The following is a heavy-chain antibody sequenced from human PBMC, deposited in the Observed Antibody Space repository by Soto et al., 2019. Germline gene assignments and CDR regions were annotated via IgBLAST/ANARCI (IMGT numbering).Heavy chain of an antibody. Sequence: PGGSLRLSCAASGFTFSSYGMHWVRQAPGKGLEWVAVISYDGSNKYYADSVKGRFTISRDNSKNTLYLQMNSLRAEDAAVYYCAKIIGDSQYSSGWEDRRDAFDIWGQGTMVTASS. CDR1: GFTFSSYG. CDR3: AKIIGDSQYSSGWEDRRDAFDI. CDR2: ISYDGSNK. J-gene: IGHJ3*02. V-gene: IGHV3-30*18. D-gene: IGHD6-19*01.